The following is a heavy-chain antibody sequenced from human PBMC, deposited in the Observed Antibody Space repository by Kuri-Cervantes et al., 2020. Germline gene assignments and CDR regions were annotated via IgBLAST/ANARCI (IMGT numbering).Heavy chain of an antibody. CDR3: AKMGDNSSWYGKFDP. CDR1: GFTFSSYA. Sequence: LSLTCAASGFTFSSYAMSWVRQAPGKGLEWVSAIRGSGGSTYYADSVKGRFTISSNNSKDTLYLQMNSLRAEDTAVYYCAKMGDNSSWYGKFDPWGQGTLVTVSS. CDR2: IRGSGGST. J-gene: IGHJ5*02. V-gene: IGHV3-23*01. D-gene: IGHD6-13*01.